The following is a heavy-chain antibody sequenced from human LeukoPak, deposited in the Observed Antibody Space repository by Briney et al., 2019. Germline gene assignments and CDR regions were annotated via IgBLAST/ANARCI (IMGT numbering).Heavy chain of an antibody. Sequence: ASVKVSCKASGYTFTGYYMHWVRQAPGQGLEWMGWINPNSGGTDYAQNFQGRVTMTRDTSISTAYMELSRLRSDDTAMYFCARGDRRTLWAPLDYWGQGTLVTVSS. CDR2: INPNSGGT. D-gene: IGHD5-18*01. CDR3: ARGDRRTLWAPLDY. V-gene: IGHV1-2*02. CDR1: GYTFTGYY. J-gene: IGHJ4*02.